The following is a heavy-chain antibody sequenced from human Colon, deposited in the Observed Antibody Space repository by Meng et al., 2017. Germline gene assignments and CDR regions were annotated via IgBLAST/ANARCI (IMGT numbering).Heavy chain of an antibody. J-gene: IGHJ1*01. V-gene: IGHV3-30*04. CDR3: ARESGGGKYCSSTSCYSAEYFQH. Sequence: GESLKISCAASGFTFSSYAMHWVRQAPGKGLEWVAVISYDGSNKYYADSVKGRFTISRDNSKNTLYLQMNSLRAEDTAVYYCARESGGGKYCSSTSCYSAEYFQHWGQGTLVT. CDR2: ISYDGSNK. CDR1: GFTFSSYA. D-gene: IGHD2-2*02.